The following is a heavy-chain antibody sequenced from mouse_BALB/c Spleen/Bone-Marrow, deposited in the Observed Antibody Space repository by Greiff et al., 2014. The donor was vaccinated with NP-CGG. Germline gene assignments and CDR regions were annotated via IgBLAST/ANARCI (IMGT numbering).Heavy chain of an antibody. CDR2: ILPGSGST. CDR3: ARELGLRLAY. J-gene: IGHJ3*01. Sequence: VQLQQSGAELMKPGASVKISCKTSGYTFSSYWIERVKQRPGHGLEWIGEILPGSGSTNSNEKFKGKATFTADTSSNTAYMQLSSLTSEDSAVYYCARELGLRLAYWGQGTLVTVSA. D-gene: IGHD3-1*01. V-gene: IGHV1-9*01. CDR1: GYTFSSYW.